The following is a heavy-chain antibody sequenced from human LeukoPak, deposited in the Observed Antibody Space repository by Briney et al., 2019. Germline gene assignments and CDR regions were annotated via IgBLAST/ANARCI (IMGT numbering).Heavy chain of an antibody. D-gene: IGHD3-22*01. J-gene: IGHJ4*02. V-gene: IGHV3-74*01. CDR1: GFTFSSYG. Sequence: GGSLRLSCAASGFTFSSYGMHWVRQAPGKGLVWVSRINSDGSSTSYADSVKGRFTISRDNAKNTLYLQMNSLRAEDTAVYYCARVRHYYDSSGYYGYWGQGTLVTVPS. CDR3: ARVRHYYDSSGYYGY. CDR2: INSDGSST.